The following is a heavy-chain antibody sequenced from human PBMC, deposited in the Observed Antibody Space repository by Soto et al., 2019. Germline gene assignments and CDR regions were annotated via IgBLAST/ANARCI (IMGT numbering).Heavy chain of an antibody. CDR3: AEGYCSGGSCPAMGYYYGMDV. D-gene: IGHD2-15*01. J-gene: IGHJ6*02. CDR1: GYTFTGYY. CDR2: INPNSGGT. Sequence: ASVKVSCKASGYTFTGYYMHCVRQAPGQGLEWMGWINPNSGGTNYAQKFQGRVTMTRDTSISTAYMELSRLRSDDTAVYYCAEGYCSGGSCPAMGYYYGMDVWGQGTTVTVSS. V-gene: IGHV1-2*02.